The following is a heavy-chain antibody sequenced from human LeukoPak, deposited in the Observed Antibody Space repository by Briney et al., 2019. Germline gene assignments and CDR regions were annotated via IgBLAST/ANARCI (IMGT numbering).Heavy chain of an antibody. J-gene: IGHJ4*02. CDR2: ISAYDGNT. V-gene: IGHV1-18*01. D-gene: IGHD5-18*01. Sequence: ASVKVSCKASGYTFTSYGISWVRQAPGQGLEWMGWISAYDGNTNYAQKLQGRVTMTTDTSASTAYMELRSLRSDDTAVYYCARDLGYNYGHTGLITPFDYWGQGTLVTVSS. CDR1: GYTFTSYG. CDR3: ARDLGYNYGHTGLITPFDY.